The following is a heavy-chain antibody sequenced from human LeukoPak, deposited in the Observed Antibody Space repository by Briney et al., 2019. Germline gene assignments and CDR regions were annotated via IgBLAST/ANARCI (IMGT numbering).Heavy chain of an antibody. CDR2: INHSGST. CDR1: GGSFSGYY. Sequence: SETLSLTCAVYGGSFSGYYWSWIRQPPGKGLEWIGEINHSGSTNYNPSLESRVAISVDTSKNQFSLKLSSVTAADTAVYYCARRPLGHRTSIAAAGTRAGIFDYWGQGTLVTVSS. V-gene: IGHV4-34*01. CDR3: ARRPLGHRTSIAAAGTRAGIFDY. D-gene: IGHD6-13*01. J-gene: IGHJ4*02.